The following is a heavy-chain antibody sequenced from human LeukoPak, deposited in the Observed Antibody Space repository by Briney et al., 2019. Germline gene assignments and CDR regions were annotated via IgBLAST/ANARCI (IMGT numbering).Heavy chain of an antibody. Sequence: GGSLRLSCAASGFTFSGSAMHWVRQASGKGLEWVGRIGTKVNSYATAYAASVKGRFTISRHDSEKTAYLQMNSLKTEDTAVYYCAREKRGYSGYDYYYYMDVWGKGTTVTISS. CDR2: IGTKVNSYAT. CDR3: AREKRGYSGYDYYYYMDV. D-gene: IGHD5-12*01. V-gene: IGHV3-73*01. CDR1: GFTFSGSA. J-gene: IGHJ6*03.